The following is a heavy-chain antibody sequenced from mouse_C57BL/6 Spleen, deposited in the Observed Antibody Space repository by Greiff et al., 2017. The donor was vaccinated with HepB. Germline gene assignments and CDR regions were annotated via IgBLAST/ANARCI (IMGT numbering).Heavy chain of an antibody. J-gene: IGHJ2*01. D-gene: IGHD1-3*01. Sequence: VQLQQSGAELAKPGASVKLSCKASGYTFTSYWMHWVKQRPGQGLEWIGYINPSSGYTKYNQKFKDKGTLTADKSSSTAYMQLSRLTYEDSAVYYCARKREWERDYFDYWGQSTTLTVSS. CDR2: INPSSGYT. CDR3: ARKREWERDYFDY. V-gene: IGHV1-7*01. CDR1: GYTFTSYW.